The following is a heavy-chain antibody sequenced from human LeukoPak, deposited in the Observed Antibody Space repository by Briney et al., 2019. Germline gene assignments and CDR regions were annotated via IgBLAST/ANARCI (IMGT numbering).Heavy chain of an antibody. Sequence: GGSLRLSCAASGFTFSSYAMSWVRQAPGKGLEWVSGISGSGYFTYYACSVKGRFTISRDNSKNTLYLQMNSLRAEDTAAYYCAKGSGGSGSNDAYDIWGQGTMVTVSS. CDR2: ISGSGYFT. J-gene: IGHJ3*02. CDR3: AKGSGGSGSNDAYDI. V-gene: IGHV3-23*01. D-gene: IGHD3-10*01. CDR1: GFTFSSYA.